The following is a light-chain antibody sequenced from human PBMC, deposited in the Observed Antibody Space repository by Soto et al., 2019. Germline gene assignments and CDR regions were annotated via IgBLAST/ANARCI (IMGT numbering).Light chain of an antibody. CDR3: HQYDSSPLT. Sequence: EIVLTQSPGTLSLSPGERATLSCRASQSVSSSYFAWYQQKPGQAPRLLIYGASSRATGIPGRFSGSGSGTDFTLTISRLEPEDFAVYYCHQYDSSPLTFGGGTKVEIK. CDR1: QSVSSSY. V-gene: IGKV3-20*01. CDR2: GAS. J-gene: IGKJ4*01.